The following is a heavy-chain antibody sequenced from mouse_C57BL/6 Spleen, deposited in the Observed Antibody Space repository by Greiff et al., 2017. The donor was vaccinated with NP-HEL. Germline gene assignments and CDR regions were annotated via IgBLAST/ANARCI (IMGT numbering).Heavy chain of an antibody. CDR3: ARHDWFAY. CDR2: IYPGDGDT. Sequence: QVQLQQSGPELVKPGASVKISCKASGYAFSSSWMNRVKQRPGKGLEWVCRIYPGDGDTNYNGKFTGKATLTADKASSTDYMKLSSLTSEKSAVYLCARHDWFAYWGQGTLVTVSA. J-gene: IGHJ3*01. V-gene: IGHV1-82*01. CDR1: GYAFSSSW.